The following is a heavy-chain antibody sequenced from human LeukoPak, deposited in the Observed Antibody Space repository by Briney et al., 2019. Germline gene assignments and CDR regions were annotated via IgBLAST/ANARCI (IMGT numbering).Heavy chain of an antibody. Sequence: PGGSLRLSCAASGCTFSDYYMSWIRQAPGKGLEWVSYISSSGSTIYYADSVKGRFTISRDNAKNSLYLQMNSLRAEDTAVYYCARDSGPLLRYFDQNDAFDIWGQGTMVTVSS. J-gene: IGHJ3*02. CDR3: ARDSGPLLRYFDQNDAFDI. V-gene: IGHV3-11*01. D-gene: IGHD3-9*01. CDR1: GCTFSDYY. CDR2: ISSSGSTI.